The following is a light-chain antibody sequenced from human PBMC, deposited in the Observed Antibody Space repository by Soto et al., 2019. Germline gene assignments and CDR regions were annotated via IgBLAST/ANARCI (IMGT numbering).Light chain of an antibody. V-gene: IGKV3-20*01. CDR3: LQYGSSPRT. CDR1: QSVTSSY. CDR2: GAS. Sequence: EIVLTQSPGTLSLSPGERATLSCRASQSVTSSYLAWYQQRPGQAPRLLISGASSRATGIPDRFSGSGSGPDFTLPISGLEPEDFAMYYCLQYGSSPRTFGQGTKVEVK. J-gene: IGKJ1*01.